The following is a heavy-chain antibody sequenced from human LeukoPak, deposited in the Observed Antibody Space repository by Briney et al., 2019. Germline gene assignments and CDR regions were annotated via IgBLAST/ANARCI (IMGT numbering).Heavy chain of an antibody. CDR1: GGTFSSYA. V-gene: IGHV1-69*05. J-gene: IGHJ4*02. Sequence: SVKVSCKASGGTFSSYAISWVRRAPGQGLEWMGGIIPIFGTANYAQKFQGRVTITTDESTSTAYMELSSLRSEDTAVYYCARDPSPLTGEFDYWGQGTLVTVSS. D-gene: IGHD7-27*01. CDR3: ARDPSPLTGEFDY. CDR2: IIPIFGTA.